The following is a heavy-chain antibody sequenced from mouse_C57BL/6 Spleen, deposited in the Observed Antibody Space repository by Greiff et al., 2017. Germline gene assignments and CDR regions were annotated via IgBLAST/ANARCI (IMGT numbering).Heavy chain of an antibody. CDR2: IDPSDSDT. CDR1: GYTFTSYW. D-gene: IGHD1-1*01. Sequence: VQLQQPGAELVMPGASVKLSCKASGYTFTSYWMHWVKQRPGQGLEWIGEIDPSDSDTNYNQKFKGKSTLTVDKSSSTAYMQLSSLTSEDSAVYYCAIYYRDAMDYWGQGTSVTVSS. CDR3: AIYYRDAMDY. J-gene: IGHJ4*01. V-gene: IGHV1-69*01.